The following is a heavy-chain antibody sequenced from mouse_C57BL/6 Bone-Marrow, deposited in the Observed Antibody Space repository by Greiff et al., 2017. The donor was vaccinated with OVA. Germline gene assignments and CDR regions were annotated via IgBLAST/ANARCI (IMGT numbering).Heavy chain of an antibody. J-gene: IGHJ1*03. CDR1: GYSITSGYY. CDR3: ARRGAGYFDV. Sequence: DVKLQESGPGLVKPSQSLSLTCSVTGYSITSGYYWNWIRQFPGNKLEWMGYISYDGSNNYNPSLKNRISITRDTSKNQFFLKLNSVTTEDTATYYCARRGAGYFDVWGTGTTVTVSS. V-gene: IGHV3-6*01. CDR2: ISYDGSN.